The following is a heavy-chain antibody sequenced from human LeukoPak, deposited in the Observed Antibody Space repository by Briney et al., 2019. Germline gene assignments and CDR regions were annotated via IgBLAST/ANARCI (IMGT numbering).Heavy chain of an antibody. D-gene: IGHD1-26*01. CDR1: GYTLTRYY. J-gene: IGHJ6*03. CDR3: ARGWSGSYYSHYYYYMDV. Sequence: ASVKVSCKASGYTLTRYYMHGVRQAPGQGLEWMGWINPNSGGTNYAQKFQGRVTMTRDTSISTAYMELSRLRSDDTAVYYCARGWSGSYYSHYYYYMDVWGKGTTVTVSS. CDR2: INPNSGGT. V-gene: IGHV1-2*02.